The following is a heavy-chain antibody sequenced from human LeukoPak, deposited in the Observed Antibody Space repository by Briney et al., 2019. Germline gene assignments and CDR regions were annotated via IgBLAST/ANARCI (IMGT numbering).Heavy chain of an antibody. V-gene: IGHV3-23*01. Sequence: PGGSLRLSCAASGFTFSSYAMGWVRQAPGKGLEWVPALSGGGGGTYYADSVKGRFTISRDNSKNTLYLQMNSLRAEDTAVYYCAKDSDIVVVPALTYDHWGQGTLVIVSS. D-gene: IGHD2-2*01. CDR3: AKDSDIVVVPALTYDH. CDR1: GFTFSSYA. J-gene: IGHJ4*02. CDR2: LSGGGGGT.